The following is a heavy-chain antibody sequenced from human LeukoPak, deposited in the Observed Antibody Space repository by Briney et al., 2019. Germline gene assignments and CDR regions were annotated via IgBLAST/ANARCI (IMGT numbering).Heavy chain of an antibody. V-gene: IGHV1-18*01. CDR3: ARSHRGRFLEWLLWDNWFDP. J-gene: IGHJ5*02. D-gene: IGHD3-3*01. CDR1: GYTFTSYG. Sequence: ASVKVSCTASGYTFTSYGISWVRQAPGQGLEWMGWISAYNGNTNYAQKLQGRVTMTTDTSTSTAYMELRSLRSDDTAVYYCARSHRGRFLEWLLWDNWFDPWGQGTLVTVSS. CDR2: ISAYNGNT.